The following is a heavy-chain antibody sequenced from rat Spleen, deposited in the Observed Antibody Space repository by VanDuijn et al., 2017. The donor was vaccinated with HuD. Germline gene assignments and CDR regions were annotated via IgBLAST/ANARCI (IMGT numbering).Heavy chain of an antibody. CDR2: ITNTGDIT. J-gene: IGHJ3*01. CDR1: GFTFSSYY. D-gene: IGHD1-1*01. V-gene: IGHV5-25*01. Sequence: EVQLVESGGGLVQPGRSMKLSCAASGFTFSSYYMAWVRQAPKKGLEWVASITNTGDITYYPDSVKGRFTISRDNAKSTLYLQMNSLRSEDTATYYCTRVGDSRGFAYWGQGTLVTVSS. CDR3: TRVGDSRGFAY.